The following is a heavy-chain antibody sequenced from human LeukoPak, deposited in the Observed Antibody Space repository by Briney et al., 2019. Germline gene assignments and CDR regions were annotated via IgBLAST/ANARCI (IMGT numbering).Heavy chain of an antibody. V-gene: IGHV1-18*01. Sequence: ASVKVSCKASGYNFAGSGISWVRQAPGQGLEWMGWISAYNSDTNYAQKLQGRVTMTTDTSTSTAYMELRSLRSDDTAVYYCARDGSPPGYCSSTSCPDFDYWGQGTLVTVSS. J-gene: IGHJ4*02. CDR1: GYNFAGSG. CDR2: ISAYNSDT. D-gene: IGHD2-2*01. CDR3: ARDGSPPGYCSSTSCPDFDY.